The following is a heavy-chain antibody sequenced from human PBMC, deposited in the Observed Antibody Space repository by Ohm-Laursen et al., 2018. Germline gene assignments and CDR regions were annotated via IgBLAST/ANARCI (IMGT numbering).Heavy chain of an antibody. J-gene: IGHJ6*02. V-gene: IGHV3-7*01. CDR3: ARGGVSPYFHYYDLDV. Sequence: SLRLSCAAPGFIFSSYWMSWVRQAPGKGPEWVANIKKDGSEKYYVDSVKGRFTISRDNAKNLLYLQMNSLRAEDTALYYCARGGVSPYFHYYDLDVWGQGTTVTVSS. CDR2: IKKDGSEK. CDR1: GFIFSSYW. D-gene: IGHD2-8*01.